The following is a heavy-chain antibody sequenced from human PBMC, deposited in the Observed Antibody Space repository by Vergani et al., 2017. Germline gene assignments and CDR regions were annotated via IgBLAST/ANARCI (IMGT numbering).Heavy chain of an antibody. CDR3: AGPSNRYGGSLGY. CDR1: GGSISSYY. Sequence: QVQLQESGPGLVKPSETLSLTCTVSGGSISSYYWSWIRQPPGKGLEWIGYIYYSGSTNYNPSLKSRVTISVDTAKNQFSLKLSSVTAADTAVYYCAGPSNRYGGSLGYWGQGTLVTVSS. D-gene: IGHD4-23*01. J-gene: IGHJ4*02. CDR2: IYYSGST. V-gene: IGHV4-59*08.